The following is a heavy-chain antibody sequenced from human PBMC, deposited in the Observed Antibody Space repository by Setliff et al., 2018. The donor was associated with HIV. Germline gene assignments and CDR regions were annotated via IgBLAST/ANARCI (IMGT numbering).Heavy chain of an antibody. Sequence: ETLSLTCTVSGGSINSSSYYWSWLRQAPGKGLEWVANIKQDGREQNYVDSVKGRFTISRDNAKNSLYLQMNSLRAEDTAVYYCARAGPLMITFGGPPDYWGQGTLVTVSS. D-gene: IGHD3-16*01. J-gene: IGHJ4*02. CDR1: GGSINSSSYY. CDR2: IKQDGREQ. CDR3: ARAGPLMITFGGPPDY. V-gene: IGHV3-7*01.